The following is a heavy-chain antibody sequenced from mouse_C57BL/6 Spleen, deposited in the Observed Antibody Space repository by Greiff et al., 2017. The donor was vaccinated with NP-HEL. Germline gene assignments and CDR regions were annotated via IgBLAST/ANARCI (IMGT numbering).Heavy chain of an antibody. CDR3: ATGLTTVVATRDPYFDY. J-gene: IGHJ2*01. CDR1: GYTFTSYW. D-gene: IGHD1-1*01. V-gene: IGHV1-69*01. Sequence: QVQLQQPGAELVMPGASVKLSCKASGYTFTSYWMHWVKQRPGQGLEWIGEIDPSDSYTNYNQKFKGKSTLTVDKSSSTAYMQLSSLTSEDSAVYYCATGLTTVVATRDPYFDYWGQGTTLTVSS. CDR2: IDPSDSYT.